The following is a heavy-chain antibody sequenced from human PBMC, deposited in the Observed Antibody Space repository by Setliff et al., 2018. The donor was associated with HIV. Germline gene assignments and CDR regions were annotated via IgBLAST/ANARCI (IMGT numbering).Heavy chain of an antibody. J-gene: IGHJ3*01. CDR2: IHPNTGST. V-gene: IGHV1-2*06. CDR1: GYTFTAYY. CDR3: AKQGYADSLYAFDV. Sequence: ASVKVSCKTSGYTFTAYYIYWVRQAPGHGLELMGRIHPNTGSTNYLQKFQGRVSITRDTSMSTVYMTLTWLTSDDTAVYYCAKQGYADSLYAFDVWGQGTMVTVS. D-gene: IGHD3-16*01.